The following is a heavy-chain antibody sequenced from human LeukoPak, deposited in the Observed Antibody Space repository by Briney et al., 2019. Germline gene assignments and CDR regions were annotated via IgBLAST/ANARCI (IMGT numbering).Heavy chain of an antibody. J-gene: IGHJ5*01. CDR3: ARGRHYYDSRGYYFWFDS. D-gene: IGHD3-22*01. Sequence: GGSLRLSCVASGFTFSTYWMHWVRQARGEGLVWVSRIYGDGSNTNYADSVKGRFTISRDNAKNTLYVQMNSLRVDDTAVYYCARGRHYYDSRGYYFWFDSWGQGIPVTVSS. CDR1: GFTFSTYW. CDR2: IYGDGSNT. V-gene: IGHV3-74*01.